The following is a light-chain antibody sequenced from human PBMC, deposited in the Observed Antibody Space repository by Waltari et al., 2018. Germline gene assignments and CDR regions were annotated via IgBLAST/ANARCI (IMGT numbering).Light chain of an antibody. J-gene: IGKJ3*01. Sequence: DIAMTPSPDPLAVSLGERATINCQSSQSHLYNSNTNNYLAWYQQKPGQPPKMLIYWASSRESTVPGRFSGIGSETDFTLSSSSLQAGDVAVYDCQQYYATPRTFEPGTKVDI. CDR1: QSHLYNSNTNNY. V-gene: IGKV4-1*01. CDR2: WAS. CDR3: QQYYATPRT.